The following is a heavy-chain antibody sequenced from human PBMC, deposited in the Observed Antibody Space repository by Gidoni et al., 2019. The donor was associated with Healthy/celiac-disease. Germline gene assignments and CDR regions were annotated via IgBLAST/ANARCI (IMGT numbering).Heavy chain of an antibody. CDR1: GGSISSYY. V-gene: IGHV4-59*01. D-gene: IGHD1-1*01. J-gene: IGHJ5*02. CDR2: IYYSGST. Sequence: QVQLQESGPGLVKPSETLSLTCTVTGGSISSYYWSWIRQPPGKGLEWIGYIYYSGSTNYHPSLKSRVTISVDTSKNQFSLKLSSVTAADTAVYYCARLKNWNDFGVGWFDPWGQGTLVTVSS. CDR3: ARLKNWNDFGVGWFDP.